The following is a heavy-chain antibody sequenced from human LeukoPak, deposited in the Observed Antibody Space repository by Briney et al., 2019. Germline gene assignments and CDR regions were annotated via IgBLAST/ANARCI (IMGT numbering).Heavy chain of an antibody. D-gene: IGHD3-3*01. CDR3: ASRMGDTIYWSGYSGFPPDY. Sequence: GRSLRLSCAASGFILSGSGMNWVRQAPGKGLEWLAGISRCGNEFYADSVKGRFTISRDTSKNQLYLQMHSLRAAVTAVYHCASRMGDTIYWSGYSGFPPDYWGQGTLVTVSS. CDR1: GFILSGSG. CDR2: ISRCGNE. V-gene: IGHV3-30*01. J-gene: IGHJ4*02.